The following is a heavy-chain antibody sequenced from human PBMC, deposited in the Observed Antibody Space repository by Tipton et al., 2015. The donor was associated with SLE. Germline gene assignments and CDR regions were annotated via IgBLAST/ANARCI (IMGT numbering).Heavy chain of an antibody. D-gene: IGHD3-3*01. CDR1: GGSISSHY. J-gene: IGHJ4*02. Sequence: TLSLTCTVSGGSISSHYWSWIRQPPGKGLEWIGYIYYSGSTNYNPSLKSRVTISVDTSKNQFSLKLSSVTAADTAVYYCAGWPSITIVGVVIEGDYFDYWGQGTLVTVSS. CDR2: IYYSGST. CDR3: AGWPSITIVGVVIEGDYFDY. V-gene: IGHV4-59*11.